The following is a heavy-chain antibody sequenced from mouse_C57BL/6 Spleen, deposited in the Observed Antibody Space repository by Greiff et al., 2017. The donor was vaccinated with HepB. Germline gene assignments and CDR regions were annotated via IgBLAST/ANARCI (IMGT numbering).Heavy chain of an antibody. J-gene: IGHJ4*01. Sequence: EVHLVESGGGLVKPGGSLKLSCAASGFTFSDYGMHWVRQAPEKGLEWVAYISSGSSTIYYADTVKGRFTISRDNAKNTLFLQMTSLRSEDTAMYYCARPDYGYAMDYWGQGTSVTVSS. CDR1: GFTFSDYG. CDR3: ARPDYGYAMDY. CDR2: ISSGSSTI. V-gene: IGHV5-17*01. D-gene: IGHD2-4*01.